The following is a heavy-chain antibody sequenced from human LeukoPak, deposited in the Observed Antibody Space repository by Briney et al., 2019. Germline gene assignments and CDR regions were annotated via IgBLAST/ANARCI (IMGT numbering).Heavy chain of an antibody. J-gene: IGHJ4*02. CDR2: IYYSGST. Sequence: SETLSLTCTVSGGSISSSSYYWGWIRQPPGKGLEWIGSIYYSGSTYYNPSLKSRVTISVDTSKNQFSLKLRSVTAADTAVYYCARGRYYFDYWGQGTLVTVSS. CDR1: GGSISSSSYY. CDR3: ARGRYYFDY. V-gene: IGHV4-39*07.